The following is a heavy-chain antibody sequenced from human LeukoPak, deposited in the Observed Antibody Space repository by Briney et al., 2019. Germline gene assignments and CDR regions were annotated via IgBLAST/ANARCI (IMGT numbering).Heavy chain of an antibody. CDR3: ARDRPNYYGSDGHYYRRDGDY. D-gene: IGHD3-22*01. CDR1: GFTFSIYA. CDR2: ITSRGEST. Sequence: GGPLRLSCAASGFTFSIYAMSWVRQAPGKGLQWVSSITSRGESTWYVDSVKGRFTITRDNSENTLYLQMHSLRAEDTAVYYCARDRPNYYGSDGHYYRRDGDYWGRGTLVSVSS. J-gene: IGHJ4*02. V-gene: IGHV3-23*01.